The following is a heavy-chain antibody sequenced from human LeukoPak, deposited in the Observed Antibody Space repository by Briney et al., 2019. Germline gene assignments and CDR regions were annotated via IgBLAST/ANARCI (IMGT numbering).Heavy chain of an antibody. V-gene: IGHV3-11*04. CDR3: ARDWNIVGDDY. D-gene: IGHD1-26*01. CDR2: ISSTGSIT. J-gene: IGHJ4*02. CDR1: GFAFSDYY. Sequence: GGSLRLSCEASGFAFSDYYMTWIRQSPGRGLERISYISSTGSITYYADSVEGRFTISRDNAKNSLYLQMNSLRAEDTAVYYCARDWNIVGDDYWGQGTLVTASS.